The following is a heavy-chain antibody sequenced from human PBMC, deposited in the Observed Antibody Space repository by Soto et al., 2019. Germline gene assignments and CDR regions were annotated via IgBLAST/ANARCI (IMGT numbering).Heavy chain of an antibody. Sequence: LSLTCSVLDDSISDSLYYWGCIRQSPEKGLEWIASTSHDGHAYYNPPLKSRVTLFAETSRNQFSLKMKSVTVADTALYFCARQVYGDYLGGNWFDPWGQGAPVTVSS. CDR2: TSHDGHA. CDR1: DDSISDSLYY. CDR3: ARQVYGDYLGGNWFDP. D-gene: IGHD4-17*01. J-gene: IGHJ5*02. V-gene: IGHV4-39*01.